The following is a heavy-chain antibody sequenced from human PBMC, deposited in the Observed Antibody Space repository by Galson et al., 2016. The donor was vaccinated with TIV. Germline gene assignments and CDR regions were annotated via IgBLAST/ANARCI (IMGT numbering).Heavy chain of an antibody. V-gene: IGHV6-1*01. J-gene: IGHJ4*02. CDR1: GDSVSSHSAA. CDR3: ARATPSVFGVVMTLDY. Sequence: CAISGDSVSSHSAAWNWLRQSPSRGLEWLGRTFHRSKWYNDYAPSVKSRITINPDTSKNQVSLQLHSVTPEATAVYYCARATPSVFGVVMTLDYWGRGTLVTVSS. CDR2: TFHRSKWYN. D-gene: IGHD3-3*01.